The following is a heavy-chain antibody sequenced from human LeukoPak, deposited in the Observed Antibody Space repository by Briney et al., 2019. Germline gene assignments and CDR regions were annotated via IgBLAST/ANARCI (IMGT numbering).Heavy chain of an antibody. CDR2: ISSSSSHI. J-gene: IGHJ6*02. D-gene: IGHD6-19*01. V-gene: IGHV3-21*01. CDR3: ARDLISAVAGELYYYYGMDV. CDR1: GFTFSSYS. Sequence: GGSLRLSCAASGFTFSSYSMNWVRQAPGKGLEWVSSISSSSSHIYYADSVKGRFTISRDNAKNSLYLQMNSLRAEDTAVYYCARDLISAVAGELYYYYGMDVWGQGTTVTVSS.